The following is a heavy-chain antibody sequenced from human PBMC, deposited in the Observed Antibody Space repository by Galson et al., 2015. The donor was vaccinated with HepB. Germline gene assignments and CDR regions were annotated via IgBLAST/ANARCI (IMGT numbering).Heavy chain of an antibody. CDR1: GFSFSSYW. CDR2: VKQDGSEQ. J-gene: IGHJ4*02. Sequence: SLRLSCAASGFSFSSYWMSWVRQAPGKGLEWVANVKQDGSEQYYVDSVKGRFTISRDNAKNSLYLQMNSLRAEDTAVYYCARDRCSSTSCFFDYWGQGTLVTVSS. CDR3: ARDRCSSTSCFFDY. V-gene: IGHV3-7*03. D-gene: IGHD2-2*01.